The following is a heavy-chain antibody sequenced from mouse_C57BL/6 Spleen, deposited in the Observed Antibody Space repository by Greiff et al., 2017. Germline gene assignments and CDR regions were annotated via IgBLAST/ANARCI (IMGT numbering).Heavy chain of an antibody. D-gene: IGHD1-1*01. J-gene: IGHJ4*01. CDR1: GYTFTDYE. V-gene: IGHV1-15*01. CDR2: IDPETGGT. Sequence: VQLQQSGAELVRPGASVTLSCKASGYTFTDYEMHWVKQTPVHGLEWIGAIDPETGGTAYNQKFKGKAILTADKSSSTAYMELRSLTSEDSAVYYGTREPITTVVAYYAMDYWGQGTSVTGSS. CDR3: TREPITTVVAYYAMDY.